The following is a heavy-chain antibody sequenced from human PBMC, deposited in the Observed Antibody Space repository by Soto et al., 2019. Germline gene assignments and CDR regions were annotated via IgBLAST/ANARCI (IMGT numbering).Heavy chain of an antibody. CDR1: GGTFSSYA. J-gene: IGHJ6*02. Sequence: GASVKVSCKASGGTFSSYAISWVRQAPGQGLEWMGGIIPIFGTANYAQKFQGRVTITADESTSTAYMELSSLRSEDTAVYYCARKDIVLVPAAIRNYYYGMDVWGQGTTVTVSS. D-gene: IGHD2-2*01. CDR2: IIPIFGTA. CDR3: ARKDIVLVPAAIRNYYYGMDV. V-gene: IGHV1-69*13.